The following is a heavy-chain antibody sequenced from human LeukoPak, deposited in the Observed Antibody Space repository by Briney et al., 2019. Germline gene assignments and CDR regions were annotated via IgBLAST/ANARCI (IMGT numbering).Heavy chain of an antibody. Sequence: GESLKISCKGSGYSFTSYWIGWVRQMPGKGLEWMGIICPGDSDTRYSPSFQGQVTISADKSINTAYLHWSSLKASDTAMYYCARQGPRAVAQVGRYWFDPWGQGTLVTVSS. V-gene: IGHV5-51*01. CDR2: ICPGDSDT. CDR1: GYSFTSYW. D-gene: IGHD6-19*01. CDR3: ARQGPRAVAQVGRYWFDP. J-gene: IGHJ5*02.